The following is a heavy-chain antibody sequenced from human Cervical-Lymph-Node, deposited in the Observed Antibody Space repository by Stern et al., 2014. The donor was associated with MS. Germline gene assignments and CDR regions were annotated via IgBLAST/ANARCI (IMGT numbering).Heavy chain of an antibody. V-gene: IGHV4-39*01. CDR2: IYYNGIT. D-gene: IGHD5-18*01. CDR1: VGSISSISYY. CDR3: ARQNVDTRRLGGMGV. Sequence: VQLVESGPGLVRPSETLSLTCTVSVGSISSISYYWGWIRQPPGKGLEWIGSIYYNGITYYNPSLKSRVTMSADTSQNQFPLKLSSMTAADTAVYYCARQNVDTRRLGGMGVWGQGTTVTVSS. J-gene: IGHJ6*02.